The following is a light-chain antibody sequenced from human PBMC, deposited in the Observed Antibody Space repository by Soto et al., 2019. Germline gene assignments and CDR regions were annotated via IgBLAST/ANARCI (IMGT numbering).Light chain of an antibody. CDR2: EVD. J-gene: IGLJ3*02. Sequence: QSALTQPASVSGSPGQSISISCTGSSSDVGAYNYVAGYQQQPGKAPKLLIYEVDNRPSGISHRFSGSKSGNTASLTISGLQTEDEADYYCSSYTVINTAVFGGGTKVTVL. CDR3: SSYTVINTAV. CDR1: SSDVGAYNY. V-gene: IGLV2-14*01.